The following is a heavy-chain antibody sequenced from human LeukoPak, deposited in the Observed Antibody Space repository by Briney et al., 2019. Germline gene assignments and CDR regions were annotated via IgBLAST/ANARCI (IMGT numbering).Heavy chain of an antibody. CDR3: ARVMAYSGGDCFVGAFDS. J-gene: IGHJ3*02. CDR2: TSYDGSNK. CDR1: GFTFSSYA. Sequence: RGRSLRLSRAASGFTFSSYAMHWVRPAPAKGLEGGAVTSYDGSNKYYADSVKGRFTISRDNSKNTLHLEMKSLRSEDTAVYYCARVMAYSGGDCFVGAFDSWGQGTMVIVSS. V-gene: IGHV3-30*04. D-gene: IGHD2-21*02.